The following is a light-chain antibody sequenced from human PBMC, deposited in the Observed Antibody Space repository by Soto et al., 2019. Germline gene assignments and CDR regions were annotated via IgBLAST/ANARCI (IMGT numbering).Light chain of an antibody. V-gene: IGKV1-5*03. CDR1: QTISTY. Sequence: DIQMTQSPSTLSASVGDRVTITCRASQTISTYLAWYQQKPGKAPKLLIYKASSLGSGVPSRFSGSGSGTDFTLTISSLQPDDFATYYCQQYNSYSFTFGPGTKVDIK. CDR2: KAS. J-gene: IGKJ3*01. CDR3: QQYNSYSFT.